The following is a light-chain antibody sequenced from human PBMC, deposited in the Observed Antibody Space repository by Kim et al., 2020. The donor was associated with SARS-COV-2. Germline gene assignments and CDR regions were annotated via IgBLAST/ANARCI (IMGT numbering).Light chain of an antibody. Sequence: DIQMTQSPSSLSASVGDRVTITCRASQSISSFLNWYQQKPGKAPKLLIYDASSLQSGVPSRFSGSGSGTDFTLTISSLQPEDFATYYCQQSYSSPPVTFGQGKRLEIK. CDR3: QQSYSSPPVT. V-gene: IGKV1-39*01. CDR1: QSISSF. CDR2: DAS. J-gene: IGKJ5*01.